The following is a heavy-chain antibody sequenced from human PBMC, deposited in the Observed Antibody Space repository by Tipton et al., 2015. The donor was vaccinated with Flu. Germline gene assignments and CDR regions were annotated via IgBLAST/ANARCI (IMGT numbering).Heavy chain of an antibody. CDR3: ARDGDGARGYYYYGMDV. Sequence: SLRLSCAASGFTFSSYGMHWVRQAPGKGLEWVAVIWYDGSNKYCADSVKGRFTISRDNSKNTLYLQMNSLRAEDTAVYYCARDGDGARGYYYYGMDVWGQGTTVTVSS. V-gene: IGHV3-33*01. D-gene: IGHD7-27*01. J-gene: IGHJ6*02. CDR2: IWYDGSNK. CDR1: GFTFSSYG.